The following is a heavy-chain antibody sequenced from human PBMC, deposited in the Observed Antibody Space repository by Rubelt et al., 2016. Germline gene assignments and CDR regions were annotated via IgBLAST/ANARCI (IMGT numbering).Heavy chain of an antibody. J-gene: IGHJ4*02. D-gene: IGHD6-19*01. CDR1: GYTFTSYA. Sequence: VQLVQSGAEVKKPGASVKVSCKASGYTFTSYAMHWVRQAPGQRLEWMGWINAGNGNTKYSQKFQGRVTITRDTSASTAYMELSSLRSEDTAIYYCATGYSSGWYVAYWGQGTLVTVSS. V-gene: IGHV1-3*01. CDR3: ATGYSSGWYVAY. CDR2: INAGNGNT.